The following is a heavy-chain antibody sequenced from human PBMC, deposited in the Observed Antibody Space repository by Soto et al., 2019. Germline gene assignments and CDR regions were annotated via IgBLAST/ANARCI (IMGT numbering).Heavy chain of an antibody. J-gene: IGHJ3*02. CDR3: AKDSGPIYSGQYNI. CDR1: GFTVSIYG. V-gene: IGHV3-30*18. CDR2: ISYDGSNK. Sequence: AGSMRLSSAASGFTVSIYGMDWVRQAQGKGLEWVAVISYDGSNKYYADSVKGRFTISRDNSKNTLYLQMNSLRAEDTAVYYCAKDSGPIYSGQYNIWGQGTMVTVS. D-gene: IGHD5-12*01.